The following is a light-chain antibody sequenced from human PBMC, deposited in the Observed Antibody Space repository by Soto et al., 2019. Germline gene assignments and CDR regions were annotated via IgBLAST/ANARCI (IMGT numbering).Light chain of an antibody. CDR3: QQYGSSSWT. CDR1: QSVGRY. V-gene: IGKV3-20*01. Sequence: EIVLTQSPATLSLSPGERATLSCRASQSVGRYVAWYQQKPGQAPRLLIYGTSSRATGIPDRFSGSGSGTEFTLTISRLEPEDFAVYYCQQYGSSSWTFGQRTKVDIK. CDR2: GTS. J-gene: IGKJ1*01.